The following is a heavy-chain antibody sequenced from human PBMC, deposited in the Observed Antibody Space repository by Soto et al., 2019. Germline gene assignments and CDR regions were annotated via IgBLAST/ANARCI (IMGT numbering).Heavy chain of an antibody. CDR3: ARDLWGYCGADCYPLDV. CDR2: IYHSGST. D-gene: IGHD2-21*02. CDR1: GGSISSGDYY. V-gene: IGHV4-30-4*01. J-gene: IGHJ6*02. Sequence: PSETLSLTCTVSGGSISSGDYYWSWIRQPPGKGLEWIGYIYHSGSTYYNPSLKSRVTISVDTSKNQFSLKLSSVTAADTAMYYCARDLWGYCGADCYPLDVWGQGTTVTVS.